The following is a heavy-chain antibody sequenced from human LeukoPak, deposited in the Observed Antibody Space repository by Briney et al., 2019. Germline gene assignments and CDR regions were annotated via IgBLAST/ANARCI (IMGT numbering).Heavy chain of an antibody. D-gene: IGHD3-10*01. CDR3: AKSRPVYYGSGSYYLNPFDS. V-gene: IGHV3-30*18. CDR1: GLTFSIYD. J-gene: IGHJ4*02. CDR2: ISYDGNNI. Sequence: GGSLRLSCAASGLTFSIYDMHWVRQAPGKGLEWVSFISYDGNNIYYADSVKGRFSISRDSSKNMLYLQMNSLRAEDTAVYYCAKSRPVYYGSGSYYLNPFDSWGQGTLVTVSS.